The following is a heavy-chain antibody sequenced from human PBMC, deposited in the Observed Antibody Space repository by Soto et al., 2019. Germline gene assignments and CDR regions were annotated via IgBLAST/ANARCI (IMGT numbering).Heavy chain of an antibody. CDR3: VKDLRPNRGWFGP. V-gene: IGHV3-23*01. J-gene: IGHJ5*02. Sequence: GGSLRLSCAASGFNFYNYAMTWVRQAPGKGLEWVSGISGDGTRTYYGDSVKGRFTISRDNSKNTVFLQMNSLRAEDTALYYCVKDLRPNRGWFGPWGHGTRVTVSS. D-gene: IGHD3-3*01. CDR1: GFNFYNYA. CDR2: ISGDGTRT.